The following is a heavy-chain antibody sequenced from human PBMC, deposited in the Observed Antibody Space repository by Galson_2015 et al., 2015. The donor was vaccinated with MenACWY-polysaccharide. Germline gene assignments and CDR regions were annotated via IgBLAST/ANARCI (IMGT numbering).Heavy chain of an antibody. J-gene: IGHJ4*02. CDR1: GFTFSSYA. Sequence: SLRLSCAASGFTFSSYAMSWVRQAPGKGLEWVSAISGSGGSTYYADSVKGRFTISRDNSKNTLYLQMNSLRAEGTAVYYCAKGDLGSCSGGSCYSRAFDYWGQGTPVTASS. D-gene: IGHD2-15*01. V-gene: IGHV3-23*01. CDR3: AKGDLGSCSGGSCYSRAFDY. CDR2: ISGSGGST.